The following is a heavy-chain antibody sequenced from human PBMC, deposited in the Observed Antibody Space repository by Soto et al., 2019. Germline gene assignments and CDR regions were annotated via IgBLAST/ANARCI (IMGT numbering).Heavy chain of an antibody. J-gene: IGHJ3*02. D-gene: IGHD1-1*01. CDR1: GGSISSYY. V-gene: IGHV4-59*01. CDR2: MYYSGST. Sequence: SETLSLTCTVSGGSISSYYWTWIRQPPGKGLEWIGYMYYSGSTDYNPSLKSRVTISVDTSKNQFSLKLRSVTAADTAVYYCARGYRAGYNYFAFDIWGQGTMVTVSS. CDR3: ARGYRAGYNYFAFDI.